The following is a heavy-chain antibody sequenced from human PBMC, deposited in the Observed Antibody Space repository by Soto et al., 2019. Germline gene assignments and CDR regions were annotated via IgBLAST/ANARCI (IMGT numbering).Heavy chain of an antibody. CDR3: ARARKGSGSDYYYHYGMDV. CDR1: GGSISSSNW. V-gene: IGHV4-4*02. Sequence: SETLSLTCAVSGGSISSSNWWSWVRQPPGKGLEWIGEIYHSGSTNYNPSLKSRVTISIDKSKNQFSLKLSSVTAADTAVYYCARARKGSGSDYYYHYGMDVWGKGTTVTVSS. D-gene: IGHD3-3*01. CDR2: IYHSGST. J-gene: IGHJ6*04.